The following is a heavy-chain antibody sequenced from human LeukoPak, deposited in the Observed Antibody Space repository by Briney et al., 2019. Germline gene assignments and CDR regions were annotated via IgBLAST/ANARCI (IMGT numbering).Heavy chain of an antibody. J-gene: IGHJ2*01. CDR1: GGSFSGYY. V-gene: IGHV4-34*01. Sequence: SETLSLTCALYGGSFSGYYWSWIRQPPGKGLEWIGEINHSGSTNYNPSLKSRVTISVDTSKNQFSLKLSSVTAADTAVYYCARRRIAATDWYFDLWGRGTLVTVSS. D-gene: IGHD6-13*01. CDR3: ARRRIAATDWYFDL. CDR2: INHSGST.